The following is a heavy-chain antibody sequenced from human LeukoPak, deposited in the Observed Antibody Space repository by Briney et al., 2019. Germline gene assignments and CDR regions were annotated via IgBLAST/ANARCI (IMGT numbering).Heavy chain of an antibody. J-gene: IGHJ4*02. CDR2: IYYKGST. V-gene: IGHV4-31*11. CDR3: ASAESQQPFDY. Sequence: RTPSPTCALSVVSIRSGGSYWRCIRHHPGRGLEWIGYIYYKGSTYYNPSLKIRVTISVDTSKNQFTLKLSSVTAADTAVYYCASAESQQPFDYWGQGTLVTVSS. CDR1: VVSIRSGGSY. D-gene: IGHD6-13*01.